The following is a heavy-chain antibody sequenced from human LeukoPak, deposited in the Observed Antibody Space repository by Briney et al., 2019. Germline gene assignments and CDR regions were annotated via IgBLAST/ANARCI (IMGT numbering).Heavy chain of an antibody. Sequence: ASVRVSCKASGYTFTGFYMHWVRQAPGQGLEWMGWINPNSGDTNYAQKFQGRVAMTRDTSISTAYMELSRLRSDDTAVYYCAIRRDGYNFGYWGQGTLVTVSS. D-gene: IGHD5-24*01. CDR2: INPNSGDT. CDR1: GYTFTGFY. J-gene: IGHJ4*02. V-gene: IGHV1-2*02. CDR3: AIRRDGYNFGY.